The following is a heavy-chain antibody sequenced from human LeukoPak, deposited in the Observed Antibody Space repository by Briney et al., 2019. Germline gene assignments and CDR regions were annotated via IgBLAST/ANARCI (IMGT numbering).Heavy chain of an antibody. V-gene: IGHV3-7*03. CDR1: GFTFSRYW. Sequence: GGSLRLSCVASGFTFSRYWMTWVRQAPGEGLEWVANLKQDGSEEYYADSMRGRFTVSRDNAKSSLYLQINSLRAEDTAVYYCARDQVYSSGTYLRYFQFGGQGTLVTVSS. D-gene: IGHD3-22*01. J-gene: IGHJ1*01. CDR3: ARDQVYSSGTYLRYFQF. CDR2: LKQDGSEE.